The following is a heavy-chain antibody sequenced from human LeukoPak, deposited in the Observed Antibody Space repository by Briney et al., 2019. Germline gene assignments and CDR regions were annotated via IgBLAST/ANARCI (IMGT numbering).Heavy chain of an antibody. CDR1: GGSISSYY. CDR3: ARALRLWGGNSGIAFDI. Sequence: SETLSLTCTVSGGSISSYYWSWIRQPPGKGLEWIGYIYKRGSTNYNHSLKSRVTIAEDMSNRQFSLKLSSVTAADTAVYYCARALRLWGGNSGIAFDIWGQGTMVTVSS. D-gene: IGHD4-23*01. V-gene: IGHV4-59*01. CDR2: IYKRGST. J-gene: IGHJ3*02.